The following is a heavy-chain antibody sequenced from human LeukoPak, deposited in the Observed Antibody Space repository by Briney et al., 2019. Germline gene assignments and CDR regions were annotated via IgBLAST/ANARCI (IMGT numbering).Heavy chain of an antibody. D-gene: IGHD2-2*01. J-gene: IGHJ3*02. CDR1: TLTVSTNY. Sequence: GGSLRLSCAASTLTVSTNYMSWVRQAPGKGLEWVSLISSGGSTYYADSVKGRFTISRDNSRNTLYLQMNSLRAEDTAVYYCARDGGGYCNSSSCYGGAFDIWGQGTMVTVSS. V-gene: IGHV3-53*01. CDR2: ISSGGST. CDR3: ARDGGGYCNSSSCYGGAFDI.